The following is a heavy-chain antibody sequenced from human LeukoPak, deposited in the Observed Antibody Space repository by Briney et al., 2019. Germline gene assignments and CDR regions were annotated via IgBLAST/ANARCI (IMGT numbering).Heavy chain of an antibody. D-gene: IGHD2-15*01. CDR2: IYYSGST. CDR3: ARTGYCSGGSCGRDWFDP. J-gene: IGHJ5*02. CDR1: GGSISSYY. V-gene: IGHV4-59*08. Sequence: PSETLSLTCTVSGGSISSYYWSWIRQPPGKGLEWIGYIYYSGSTNYNPSLKSRVTISVDTSKNQFSLKLSSVTAADTAVYYCARTGYCSGGSCGRDWFDPWGQGTLVTVSS.